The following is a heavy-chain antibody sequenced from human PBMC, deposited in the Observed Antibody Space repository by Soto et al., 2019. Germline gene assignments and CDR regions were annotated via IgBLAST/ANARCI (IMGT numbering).Heavy chain of an antibody. CDR2: FFVSGGTT. CDR1: GFTFSSYA. Sequence: GGSLRLSCAASGFTFSSYAMSWVRQAPGKGLEWVSVFFVSGGTTYYADSLKGLFTISRDNSKNTLYLQLNSLRAEDTAVFYCAKGAYCSGGSCYSPYYYYYMDVWGKGTTVTVSS. CDR3: AKGAYCSGGSCYSPYYYYYMDV. V-gene: IGHV3-23*01. D-gene: IGHD2-15*01. J-gene: IGHJ6*03.